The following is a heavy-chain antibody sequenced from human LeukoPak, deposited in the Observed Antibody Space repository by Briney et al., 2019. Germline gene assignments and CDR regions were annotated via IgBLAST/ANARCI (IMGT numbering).Heavy chain of an antibody. CDR2: IWYDGSNE. CDR1: GFTFSSYG. CDR3: ARDSGSYYRAFDI. J-gene: IGHJ3*02. Sequence: GGSLRLSCAASGFTFSSYGMHWVRQAPGKGLEWVAVIWYDGSNEYYADSVKGRFTISRDNSKNTLYLQMNSLRAEDTAVYYCARDSGSYYRAFDIWGQGTMVTVSS. D-gene: IGHD1-26*01. V-gene: IGHV3-33*01.